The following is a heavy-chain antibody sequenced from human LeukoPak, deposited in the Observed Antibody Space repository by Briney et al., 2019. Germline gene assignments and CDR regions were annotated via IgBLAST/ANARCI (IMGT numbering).Heavy chain of an antibody. Sequence: PSETLSLTCSVSGGSISTSSYYWGWIRQPPGMGLEWIGTIHYSGSTNYSPSLKSRVTMSIDTSKNQFSLRLSSVTAADTAVYYCAKHESLIAFDVWGRGTMVTVSS. J-gene: IGHJ3*01. CDR3: AKHESLIAFDV. CDR1: GGSISTSSYY. V-gene: IGHV4-39*01. CDR2: IHYSGST.